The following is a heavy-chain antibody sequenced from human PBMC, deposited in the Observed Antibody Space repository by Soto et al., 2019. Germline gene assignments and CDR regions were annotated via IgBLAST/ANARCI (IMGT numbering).Heavy chain of an antibody. D-gene: IGHD1-26*01. Sequence: ASVKVSCKASQFNLDTFRTSVVQWVRQAPGQGLEWVGWVVVYNGNTNYAQKFQGRVTMTTDMSTSTAYMELRSLRSDDTAVYYCARHSGSYFHGMDVWGQGTTVTVSS. V-gene: IGHV1-18*01. CDR3: ARHSGSYFHGMDV. CDR2: VVVYNGNT. J-gene: IGHJ6*02. CDR1: QFNLDTFRTSV.